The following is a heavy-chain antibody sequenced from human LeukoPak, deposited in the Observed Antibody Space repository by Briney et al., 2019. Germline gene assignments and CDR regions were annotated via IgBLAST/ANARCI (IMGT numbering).Heavy chain of an antibody. J-gene: IGHJ4*02. CDR1: GFTFHSHS. CDR3: ARSSGQNDGVFVF. V-gene: IGHV3-20*01. D-gene: IGHD3-3*01. Sequence: GGSLRLSCAASGFTFHSHSMNWVRQAPGKGLEWVSGINWNGGSTGYADSVKGRFTISRDNAKNSLYLQMNSLRAEDTALYHCARSSGQNDGVFVFWGQGTLVTVSS. CDR2: INWNGGST.